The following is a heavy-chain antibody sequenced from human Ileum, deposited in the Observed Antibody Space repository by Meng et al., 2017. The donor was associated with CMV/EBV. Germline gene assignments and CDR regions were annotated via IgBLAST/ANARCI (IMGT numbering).Heavy chain of an antibody. D-gene: IGHD3-10*01. Sequence: GESLKISCAASGFTFSNFAIYWVRQAPGKGLEWVALISYDGSKKVYADSVKGRLTTSRDNSKNTLYLQMDSLRPEDTAVYFCARAQIWFGELLSFYGMDVWGQGTTVTVSS. CDR1: GFTFSNFA. V-gene: IGHV3-30*04. CDR3: ARAQIWFGELLSFYGMDV. CDR2: ISYDGSKK. J-gene: IGHJ6*02.